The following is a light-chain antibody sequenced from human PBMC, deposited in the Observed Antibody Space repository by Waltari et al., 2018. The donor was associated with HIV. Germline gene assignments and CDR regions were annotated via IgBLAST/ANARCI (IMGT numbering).Light chain of an antibody. CDR1: KIERKS. CDR3: QVWDSSSDHVL. CDR2: YDA. J-gene: IGLJ2*01. V-gene: IGLV3-21*04. Sequence: SSLLTQIPSVSVAPGQTARITCGGNKIERKSVHWYQQKPGQAPLLVIYYDADRPSGIPERFSGSKSGNTATLTISRVGDGDEADYYCQVWDSSSDHVLFGGGTRLTVL.